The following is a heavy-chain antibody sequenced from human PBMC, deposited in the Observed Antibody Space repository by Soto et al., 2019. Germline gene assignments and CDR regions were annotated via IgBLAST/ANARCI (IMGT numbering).Heavy chain of an antibody. D-gene: IGHD3-22*01. CDR3: AKALYYYDSSPLDH. Sequence: ASVKVSCKASGYTFTGYYMHWVRQAPGKGLEWVSLINSDGTDSYYMDSVRGRFTISRDNGKNSLYLQMDRLRPEDTAFYFCAKALYYYDSSPLDHWGQGTLVTVSS. CDR2: INSDGTDS. J-gene: IGHJ4*02. CDR1: GYTFTGYY. V-gene: IGHV3-43D*04.